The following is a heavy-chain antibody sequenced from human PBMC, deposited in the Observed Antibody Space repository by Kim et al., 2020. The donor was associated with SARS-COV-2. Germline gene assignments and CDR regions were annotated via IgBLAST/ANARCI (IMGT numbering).Heavy chain of an antibody. CDR2: ISYDGSNK. CDR3: AKQSRYSSSPLDY. V-gene: IGHV3-30*18. Sequence: GGSLRLSCVASGFTFSSYGMHWVRQAPGKGLEWVAVISYDGSNKYYADSVKGRFTISRDNSKNTLYLQMNSLRAEDTAVYYCAKQSRYSSSPLDYWGQGTLVTVSS. D-gene: IGHD6-6*01. J-gene: IGHJ4*02. CDR1: GFTFSSYG.